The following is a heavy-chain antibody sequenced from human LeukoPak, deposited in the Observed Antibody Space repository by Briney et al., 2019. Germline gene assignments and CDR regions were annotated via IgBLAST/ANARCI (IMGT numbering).Heavy chain of an antibody. D-gene: IGHD1-26*01. CDR3: ARDDGSATLGFDS. Sequence: SVRVPCKASGTTFSRSAISWVRQAPGQGLEWMGGVIPILGTTNYAQKFQDRVSITTDESTNTAYMEVSSLRSVDTAVYYCARDDGSATLGFDSWGQGTLVTVSS. CDR2: VIPILGTT. CDR1: GTTFSRSA. J-gene: IGHJ4*02. V-gene: IGHV1-69*05.